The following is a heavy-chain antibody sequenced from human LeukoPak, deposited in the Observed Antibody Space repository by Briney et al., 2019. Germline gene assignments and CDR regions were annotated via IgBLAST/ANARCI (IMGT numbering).Heavy chain of an antibody. CDR2: IIPIFGTA. CDR1: GGTFNSYA. CDR3: ASLPDKYYDSSGYYDG. J-gene: IGHJ4*02. V-gene: IGHV1-69*13. D-gene: IGHD3-22*01. Sequence: GASVKVSCKASGGTFNSYAISWVRQAPGQGLEWMGGIIPIFGTANYAQKFQGRVTITADESTSTAYMELSSLRSEDTAVYYCASLPDKYYDSSGYYDGWGQGTLVTVSS.